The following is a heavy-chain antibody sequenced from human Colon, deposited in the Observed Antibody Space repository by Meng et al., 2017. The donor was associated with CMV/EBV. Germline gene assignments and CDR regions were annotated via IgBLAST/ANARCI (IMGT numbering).Heavy chain of an antibody. D-gene: IGHD2-2*01. CDR1: CGSFSGYY. Sequence: SQTLSLTCAVYCGSFSGYYWSWIRQPPGKGLEWSGEINHSGSTNYNPSLKSRVTISVDTSKTQFSLKLSSVTAADTAVYYCARIVVVPAARWANWFDPWGQGTLVTVSS. CDR3: ARIVVVPAARWANWFDP. V-gene: IGHV4-34*01. CDR2: INHSGST. J-gene: IGHJ5*02.